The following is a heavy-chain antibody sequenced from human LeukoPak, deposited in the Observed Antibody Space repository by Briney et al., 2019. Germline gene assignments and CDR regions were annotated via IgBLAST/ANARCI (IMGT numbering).Heavy chain of an antibody. V-gene: IGHV3-23*01. CDR2: ISGSGGST. J-gene: IGHJ1*01. Sequence: GGSLRLSCAASGFTFSSYGMNWVRQAPGKGLEWVSGISGSGGSTYYADSVKGRFTISRDNAKNTVSLQMNSLRPEDTGVYYCARAPSEIGGYYPEYFRHWGQGTLVTVSS. CDR1: GFTFSSYG. CDR3: ARAPSEIGGYYPEYFRH. D-gene: IGHD3-22*01.